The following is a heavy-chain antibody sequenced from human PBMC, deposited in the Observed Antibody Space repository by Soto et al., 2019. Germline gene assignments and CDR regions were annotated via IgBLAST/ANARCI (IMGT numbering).Heavy chain of an antibody. CDR3: ARAKRSTMIVVVIDHSYYCMDV. J-gene: IGHJ6*02. D-gene: IGHD3-22*01. CDR1: GGSFSGYS. Sequence: SETLSLTCAVYGGSFSGYSWSWIRQPPGKGLEWIGEINHSGSTNYNQSLKSRVTISVDTSKNQFSLKLSSVTAADKAVYYCARAKRSTMIVVVIDHSYYCMDVWVQVTTVT. V-gene: IGHV4-34*01. CDR2: INHSGST.